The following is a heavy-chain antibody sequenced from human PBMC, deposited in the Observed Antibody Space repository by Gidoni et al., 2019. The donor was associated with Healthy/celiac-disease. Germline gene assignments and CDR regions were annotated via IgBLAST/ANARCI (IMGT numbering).Heavy chain of an antibody. D-gene: IGHD6-13*01. CDR1: GFTFSSYA. J-gene: IGHJ4*02. Sequence: EVQLVESGGGLVQPGGSLRLSCAASGFTFSSYAMHWVRQAPGKGLEYVSAISSNGGSTYYANSVKGRFTISRDNSKNTLYLQMGSLRAEDMAVYYCARVGIAGDIDYWGQGTLVTVSS. V-gene: IGHV3-64*01. CDR3: ARVGIAGDIDY. CDR2: ISSNGGST.